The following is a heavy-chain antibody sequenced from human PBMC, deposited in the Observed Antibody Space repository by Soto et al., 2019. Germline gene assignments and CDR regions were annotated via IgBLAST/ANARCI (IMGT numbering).Heavy chain of an antibody. J-gene: IGHJ4*02. CDR2: IIPIFGTA. V-gene: IGHV1-69*01. Sequence: QVQLMQSGAEVKKPGSSVKVSCKASGGTFSSYAIFWVRQAPGQGLEWMGGIIPIFGTAKYAQKFQGRVTITADESTTTGDMELSSLRSEDTAVYYCARDAFRDGYAYWGQGTLVTVSS. CDR3: ARDAFRDGYAY. CDR1: GGTFSSYA. D-gene: IGHD5-12*01.